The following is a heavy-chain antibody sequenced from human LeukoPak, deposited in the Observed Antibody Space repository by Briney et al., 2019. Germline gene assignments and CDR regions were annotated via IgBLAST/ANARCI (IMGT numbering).Heavy chain of an antibody. J-gene: IGHJ4*02. CDR1: GFTFSSYA. Sequence: TGGSLRLSWAASGFTFSSYAMHWVRQAPGKGLEWVAVISYDGSNKYYADSVKGRFTISRDNSKNTLYLQMNSLRAEDTAVYYCARATYDSSGYYSPSTQTPLFDYWGQGTLVTVSS. CDR2: ISYDGSNK. V-gene: IGHV3-30-3*01. D-gene: IGHD3-22*01. CDR3: ARATYDSSGYYSPSTQTPLFDY.